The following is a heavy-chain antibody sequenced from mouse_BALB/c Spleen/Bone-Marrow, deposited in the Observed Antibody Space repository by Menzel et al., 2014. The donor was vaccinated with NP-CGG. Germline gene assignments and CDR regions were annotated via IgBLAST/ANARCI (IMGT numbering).Heavy chain of an antibody. D-gene: IGHD2-4*01. CDR3: ASTMITPFAY. J-gene: IGHJ3*01. CDR1: GYSFTGYK. Sequence: EVHLQQSGPELEKPGASVKISCKASGYSFTGYKLNWVKQNNGKSLERIGNMVHYYGGPSYNQKLNGQSTLTVDQSSSTPYMELKSLTSEASAVYYCASTMITPFAYWSQGTLVTVSA. CDR2: MVHYYGGP. V-gene: IGHV1-39*01.